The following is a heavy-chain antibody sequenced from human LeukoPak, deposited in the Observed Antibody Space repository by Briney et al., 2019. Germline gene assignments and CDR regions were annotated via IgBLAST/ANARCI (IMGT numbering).Heavy chain of an antibody. Sequence: PGGSLRLSCAASGFTFSSYGMHWVRQAPGKGLEWVAVISYDGSNKYYADSVKGRFTISRDNSKNTLYLQMNSLRAEDTAVYYCAKEQLGIVDYWGQGTLVTVSS. CDR1: GFTFSSYG. CDR3: AKEQLGIVDY. J-gene: IGHJ4*02. V-gene: IGHV3-30*18. CDR2: ISYDGSNK. D-gene: IGHD7-27*01.